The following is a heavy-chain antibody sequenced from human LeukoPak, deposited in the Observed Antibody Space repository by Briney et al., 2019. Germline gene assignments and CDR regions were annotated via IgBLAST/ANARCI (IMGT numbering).Heavy chain of an antibody. V-gene: IGHV3-7*05. CDR3: ARDLPMVRAVINDVDY. CDR2: IKQDGSEK. D-gene: IGHD3-10*01. Sequence: GGSLRHSRAPSRFTPSSTQMSCVRQPPGTQHASVATIKQDGSEKYYVDSVKRRFTISRDNAKNSLHLSMNGLQADDTAVYYCARDLPMVRAVINDVDYRGQGTLPTVSS. J-gene: IGHJ4*02. CDR1: RFTPSSTQ.